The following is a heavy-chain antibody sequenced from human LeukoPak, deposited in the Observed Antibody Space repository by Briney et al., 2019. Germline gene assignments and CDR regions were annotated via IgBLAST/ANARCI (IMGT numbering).Heavy chain of an antibody. CDR2: IYSGGST. V-gene: IGHV3-66*01. J-gene: IGHJ4*02. D-gene: IGHD3-3*02. CDR3: ARAPSNAHFDY. CDR1: GFTVRNNY. Sequence: GGSLRLSCAASGFTVRNNYMSWVRQAPGKGLEWVSLIYSGGSTYYADSVKGRFTISRDNSNNTVYLQMNSLRAEDTAVYYCARAPSNAHFDYWGQGTLVTVSS.